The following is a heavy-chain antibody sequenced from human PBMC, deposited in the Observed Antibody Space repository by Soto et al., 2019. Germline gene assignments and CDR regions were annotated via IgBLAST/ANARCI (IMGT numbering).Heavy chain of an antibody. Sequence: VSLRLSCAASGFTFSSYWMHWVRQAPGKGLVWVSRINSDGSSTSYADSVKGRFTISRDNAKNTLYLQMNSLRAEDTAVYYCARDGYNSFFDYWGQGTMVTVYS. D-gene: IGHD5-12*01. CDR2: INSDGSST. CDR3: ARDGYNSFFDY. J-gene: IGHJ4*02. V-gene: IGHV3-74*01. CDR1: GFTFSSYW.